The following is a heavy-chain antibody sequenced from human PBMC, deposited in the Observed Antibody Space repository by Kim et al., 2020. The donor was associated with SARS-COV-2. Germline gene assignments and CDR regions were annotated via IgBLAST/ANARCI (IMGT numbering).Heavy chain of an antibody. CDR2: ISSSSSAI. CDR1: GFTFSSYN. Sequence: GGSLRLSCAASGFTFSSYNMNWVRQASGKGLEWISYISSSSSAIYYADSVKGRFTISRDNAKNSLYLQMNSLRDEDTAVYYCARDKGIAVAAFVFDYWGQGTLVTVSS. J-gene: IGHJ4*02. CDR3: ARDKGIAVAAFVFDY. D-gene: IGHD6-19*01. V-gene: IGHV3-48*02.